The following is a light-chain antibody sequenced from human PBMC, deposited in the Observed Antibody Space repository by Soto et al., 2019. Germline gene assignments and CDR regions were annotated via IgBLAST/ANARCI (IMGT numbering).Light chain of an antibody. CDR2: AAS. CDR3: QRYNNWPPYT. V-gene: IGKV3-15*01. CDR1: QSVNSN. J-gene: IGKJ2*01. Sequence: EIVMTQSPATLSVSPGERATLSCRATQSVNSNLAWYQQKSGQAPRLLIYAASTRATGIPARFSGSGSGTEFTLTISSLQSEDFAVYYCQRYNNWPPYTFGQGTKLEIK.